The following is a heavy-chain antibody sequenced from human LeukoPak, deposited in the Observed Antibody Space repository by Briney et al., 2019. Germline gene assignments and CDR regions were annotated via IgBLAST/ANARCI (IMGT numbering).Heavy chain of an antibody. V-gene: IGHV3-23*01. D-gene: IGHD3-10*01. Sequence: GGSLRLSCAASGFTFSSYAMSWVRQAPGKGLEWVSAISGSGGSTYYADSVKGRFTISRDNSKNTLYLQMNSLRAEDTAVYYCAKVGGWPSRGYYYYGMDVWGQGTTVTVSS. CDR3: AKVGGWPSRGYYYYGMDV. CDR1: GFTFSSYA. J-gene: IGHJ6*02. CDR2: ISGSGGST.